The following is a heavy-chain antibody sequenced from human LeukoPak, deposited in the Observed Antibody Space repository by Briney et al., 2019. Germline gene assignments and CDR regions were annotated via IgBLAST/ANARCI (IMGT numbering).Heavy chain of an antibody. CDR1: GHTLRDLS. D-gene: IGHD3-10*01. V-gene: IGHV1-24*01. Sequence: ASVTVSYKPFGHTLRDLSIRWVRQAPGKGLEWMGGYDPEDDERIYSEKFLGRVTLTEDTSTDTAYMELTSLRSDDTAVYYCSTETAGNYWGQGTLVTVSS. CDR2: YDPEDDER. CDR3: STETAGNY. J-gene: IGHJ4*02.